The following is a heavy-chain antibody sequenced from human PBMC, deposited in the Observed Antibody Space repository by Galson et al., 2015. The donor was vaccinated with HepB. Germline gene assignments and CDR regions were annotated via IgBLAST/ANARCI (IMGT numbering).Heavy chain of an antibody. CDR3: ARDSADTAMVAYYYYYGMDV. CDR1: GGTFSSYA. V-gene: IGHV1-69*13. CDR2: IIPIFGTA. Sequence: SVKVSCKASGGTFSSYAISWVRQAPGQGLEWMGGIIPIFGTANYAQKFQGRVTITADESTSTAYMELSSLRSEDTAVYYCARDSADTAMVAYYYYYGMDVWGQGSTVTVSS. D-gene: IGHD5-18*01. J-gene: IGHJ6*02.